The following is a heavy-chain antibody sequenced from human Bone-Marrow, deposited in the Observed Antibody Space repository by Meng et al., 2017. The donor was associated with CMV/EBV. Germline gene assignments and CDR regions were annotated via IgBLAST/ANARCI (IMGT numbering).Heavy chain of an antibody. CDR3: ARGGYCSSISCYAGAGDYYGMDV. CDR1: GFTFDDYG. V-gene: IGHV3-20*04. D-gene: IGHD2-2*01. J-gene: IGHJ6*02. CDR2: INWSGVRT. Sequence: GESLKISCAASGFTFDDYGMSWVRQAPGKGLEWVSGINWSGVRTGYAESVKGRFTISRDNAKNSLYLQMNSLRAEDTALYYCARGGYCSSISCYAGAGDYYGMDVWGQGTTVTVYS.